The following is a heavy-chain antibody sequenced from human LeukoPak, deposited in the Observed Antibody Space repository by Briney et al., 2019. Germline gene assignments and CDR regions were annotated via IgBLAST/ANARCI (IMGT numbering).Heavy chain of an antibody. D-gene: IGHD2-8*02. Sequence: PGGSLRLSCAASGFTFSSYAMSWVRQPPGRELDGVSSIFPSGGEIHYADSVRGRFTISRDNSKSTLSLQMNSLRAEDTAIYYCATYRQVLLPFESWGKGTLVTVSS. J-gene: IGHJ4*02. CDR1: GFTFSSYA. CDR3: ATYRQVLLPFES. V-gene: IGHV3-23*01. CDR2: IFPSGGEI.